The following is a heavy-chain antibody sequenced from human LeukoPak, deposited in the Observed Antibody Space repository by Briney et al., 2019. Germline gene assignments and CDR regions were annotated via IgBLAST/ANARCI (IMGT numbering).Heavy chain of an antibody. CDR1: GFTFGSFD. CDR3: ARGPPRGKYYYMDV. CDR2: IGTASDT. Sequence: GGSLRLSCAASGFTFGSFDMHWVRQPTGQGLEWVSTIGTASDTYYPGSVEGRFTLSRDNAKNSLYLQMNSLTAGDTAVYYCARGPPRGKYYYMDVWGKGTTVTVSS. J-gene: IGHJ6*03. V-gene: IGHV3-13*01. D-gene: IGHD1-1*01.